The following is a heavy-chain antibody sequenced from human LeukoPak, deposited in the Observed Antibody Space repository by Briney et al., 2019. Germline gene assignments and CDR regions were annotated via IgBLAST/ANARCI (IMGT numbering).Heavy chain of an antibody. D-gene: IGHD2-8*01. CDR3: ARVLYAPTGPLGLQCDYYMDV. J-gene: IGHJ6*03. CDR1: GSRFNDYG. CDR2: IDWNGGST. V-gene: IGHV3-20*04. Sequence: PGWAVRLSCVASGSRFNDYGMNWVRQPPGKGLEGVAGIDWNGGSTGYAASVQGRFTISGENATNSLYLKMNRLRAEHTALYYCARVLYAPTGPLGLQCDYYMDVWGKGTTVTVSS.